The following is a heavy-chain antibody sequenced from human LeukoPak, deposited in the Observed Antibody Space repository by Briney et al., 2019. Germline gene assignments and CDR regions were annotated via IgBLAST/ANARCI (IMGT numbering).Heavy chain of an antibody. V-gene: IGHV3-11*01. D-gene: IGHD6-13*01. J-gene: IGHJ5*02. CDR3: AKMGIAALPGGWFDP. CDR1: GFTFSDYY. Sequence: GGSLSLSCAASGFTFSDYYMSWIRPAPGKGLEWFSYISSSGSTIYYADSVKGRFTISRDNAKNSLYLQMNSLRAEDTAVYYCAKMGIAALPGGWFDPWGQGTLVTVSS. CDR2: ISSSGSTI.